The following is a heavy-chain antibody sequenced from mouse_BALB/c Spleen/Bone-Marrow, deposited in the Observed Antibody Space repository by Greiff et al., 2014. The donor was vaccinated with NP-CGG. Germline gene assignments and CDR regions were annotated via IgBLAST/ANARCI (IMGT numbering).Heavy chain of an antibody. J-gene: IGHJ4*01. CDR3: ARDRRITTATYAMDY. CDR2: ISDGGSYT. CDR1: GFTFSDYY. D-gene: IGHD1-2*01. Sequence: EVKLMESGGGLVKPGGSLKLSCAASGFTFSDYYMYWVRQTPEKRLEWVATISDGGSYTYYPDSVKGRFTISRDNAKNNLYLQMSSLKSEDTAMYYCARDRRITTATYAMDYWGQGTSVTVPS. V-gene: IGHV5-4*02.